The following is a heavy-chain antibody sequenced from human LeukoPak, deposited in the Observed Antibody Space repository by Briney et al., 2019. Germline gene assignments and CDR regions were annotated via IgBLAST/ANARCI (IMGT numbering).Heavy chain of an antibody. D-gene: IGHD2-15*01. CDR1: GFPFDDYA. CDR3: VKALGFCSRESSLKAYFQY. J-gene: IGHJ4*02. CDR2: ISWDSATT. Sequence: GGSLRLSCATSGFPFDDYAMHWVRQTPVKGLEWVALISWDSATTYYAESVRGRFTISRDNTKNSLYLQMNSLRPEDSALYNCVKALGFCSRESSLKAYFQYWGQGSLVTVSS. V-gene: IGHV3-43D*03.